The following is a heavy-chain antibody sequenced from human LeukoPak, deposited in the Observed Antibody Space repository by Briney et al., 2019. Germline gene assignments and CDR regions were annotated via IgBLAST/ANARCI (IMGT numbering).Heavy chain of an antibody. Sequence: ASVKVSCKASGYTFTSYGISWVRQAPGQGLEWMGWISAYNGNTNYAQKLQGRVTMTTDTSTSTAYMELRSLRSDDTAVYYCARDSPTSSPYYYDSRPYCYGMDVWGQGTTVTVSS. V-gene: IGHV1-18*01. CDR1: GYTFTSYG. CDR2: ISAYNGNT. J-gene: IGHJ6*02. CDR3: ARDSPTSSPYYYDSRPYCYGMDV. D-gene: IGHD3-22*01.